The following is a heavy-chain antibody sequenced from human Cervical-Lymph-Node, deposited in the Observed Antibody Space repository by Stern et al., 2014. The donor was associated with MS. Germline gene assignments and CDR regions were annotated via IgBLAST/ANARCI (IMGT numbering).Heavy chain of an antibody. CDR3: ARAPVDYELDH. D-gene: IGHD3-22*01. CDR2: SSCDGTTE. Sequence: VKLVESGGGVVQPGRSLRLSCAASGFAFRTYAMNWVRQGPGKGLEWDAFSSCDGTTEYCPDSVKGRFSISRDNSKNTLYLQMNSLRVEDTAMYYCARAPVDYELDHWGQGTLITVSS. V-gene: IGHV3-30*14. CDR1: GFAFRTYA. J-gene: IGHJ4*02.